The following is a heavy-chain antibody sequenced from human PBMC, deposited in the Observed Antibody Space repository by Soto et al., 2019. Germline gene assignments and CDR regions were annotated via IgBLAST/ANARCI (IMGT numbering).Heavy chain of an antibody. J-gene: IGHJ6*02. CDR3: ARGITGTVTYYYGMDV. CDR1: GGTFSSYA. CDR2: IIPLFGTA. V-gene: IGHV1-69*13. D-gene: IGHD1-20*01. Sequence: SVKVSCKASGGTFSSYAISWVRQAPGQGLEWMGGIIPLFGTADYAQKFQGRVTITADESTSTAYMELSSLRSEDTAVYYCARGITGTVTYYYGMDVWGQGTTVTVSS.